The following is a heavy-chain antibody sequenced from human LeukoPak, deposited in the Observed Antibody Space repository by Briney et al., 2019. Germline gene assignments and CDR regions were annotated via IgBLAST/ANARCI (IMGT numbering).Heavy chain of an antibody. D-gene: IGHD2-15*01. CDR1: GYTFTCYY. CDR2: TNPNSGGT. J-gene: IGHJ5*02. CDR3: ARDAGGHIVGNWFDP. V-gene: IGHV1-2*02. Sequence: ASVKVSCKASGYTFTCYYMHWVRQAPGQGLEWMGWTNPNSGGTNYAQKFQGRVTITRDTSISTAYMALSRLRCEDTAVYYCARDAGGHIVGNWFDPWGQGTLVTVSS.